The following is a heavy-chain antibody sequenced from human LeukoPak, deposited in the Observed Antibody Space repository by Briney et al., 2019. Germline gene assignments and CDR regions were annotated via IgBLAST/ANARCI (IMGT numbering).Heavy chain of an antibody. CDR3: ARDPGSGYYSYFDY. J-gene: IGHJ4*02. CDR1: GFTFSSYA. V-gene: IGHV3-30-3*01. CDR2: ISYDGSNK. D-gene: IGHD3-22*01. Sequence: GGSLRLSCAASGFTFSSYAMHWVRQAPGKGLEWVAVISYDGSNKYYADSVKGRFTISRGNSKNTLYLQMNSLRAEDTAVYYCARDPGSGYYSYFDYWGQGTLVTVSS.